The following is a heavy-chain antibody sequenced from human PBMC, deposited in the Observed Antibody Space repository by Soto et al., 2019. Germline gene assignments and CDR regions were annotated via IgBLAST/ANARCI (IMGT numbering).Heavy chain of an antibody. D-gene: IGHD1-26*01. CDR3: ARYSRDIVGATFAFDI. J-gene: IGHJ3*02. V-gene: IGHV5-51*01. Sequence: GESLKISCXGSGYSFTSYWIGWVRQMPGKGLEWMGIIYPGDSDTRYSPSFQGQVTISADKSISTAYLQWSSLKASDTAMYYCARYSRDIVGATFAFDIWGQGTMVTVSS. CDR2: IYPGDSDT. CDR1: GYSFTSYW.